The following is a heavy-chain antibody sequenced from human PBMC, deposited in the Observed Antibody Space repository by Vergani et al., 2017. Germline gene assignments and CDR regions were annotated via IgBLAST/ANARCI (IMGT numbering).Heavy chain of an antibody. V-gene: IGHV3-23*01. CDR3: ARLSYDTTPYLQGGYDS. CDR1: GFTFSACP. CDR2: ISARYPST. D-gene: IGHD3-22*01. Sequence: EVQLLQSGGGVIQPGGSVRLSCAASGFTFSACPMTWVRQAPGKGLEWVSAISARYPSTYYADSVKGRFTISRENSKNMLYLQMNSLRAEDTAVYYCARLSYDTTPYLQGGYDSWGPGILVTVSS. J-gene: IGHJ4*02.